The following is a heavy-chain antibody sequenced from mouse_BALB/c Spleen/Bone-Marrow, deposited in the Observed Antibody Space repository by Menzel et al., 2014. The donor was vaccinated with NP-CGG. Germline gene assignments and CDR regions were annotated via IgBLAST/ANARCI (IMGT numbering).Heavy chain of an antibody. CDR2: INSNGDTT. Sequence: DVQLVESGGGLVQPGGSLKLSCAASGFTFSNYGMSWVRQTPDKRLELVATINSNGDTTHYSDSVKGRFTISRDNAKNTLYPQMNSLKSEDTAMYYCARDGYYVGFAYWGQGTLVTVSA. CDR3: ARDGYYVGFAY. J-gene: IGHJ3*01. V-gene: IGHV5-6-3*01. CDR1: GFTFSNYG. D-gene: IGHD2-3*01.